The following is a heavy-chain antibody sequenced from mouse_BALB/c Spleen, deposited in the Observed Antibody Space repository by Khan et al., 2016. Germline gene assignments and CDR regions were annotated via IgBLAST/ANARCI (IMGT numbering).Heavy chain of an antibody. J-gene: IGHJ3*01. CDR1: GFNIKDTY. Sequence: VQLQQSGAELVKPGASVKLSCTASGFNIKDTYMHWVKQRPEQGLEWIGRIDPANGNTKYDPKFQGKATITEDTSSTTAYLQLSRLTSEDTAVYYCARSPYDYDVGFAYWGQGTLVTVSA. D-gene: IGHD2-4*01. CDR3: ARSPYDYDVGFAY. CDR2: IDPANGNT. V-gene: IGHV14-3*02.